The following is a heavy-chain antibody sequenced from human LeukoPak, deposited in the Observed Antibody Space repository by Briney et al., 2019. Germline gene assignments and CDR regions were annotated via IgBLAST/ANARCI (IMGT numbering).Heavy chain of an antibody. J-gene: IGHJ6*03. CDR2: IYYSGST. CDR3: AEVAATNYYYYYMDV. D-gene: IGHD2-15*01. Sequence: GSLRLSCAASGFTFSSYAMSWVRQAPGKGLEWIGSIYYSGSTYYNPSLESRVTISVDTSKNQFSLKLSSVTAADTAVYYCAEVAATNYYYYYMDVWGKGTTVTVSS. V-gene: IGHV4-38-2*01. CDR1: GFTFSSYA.